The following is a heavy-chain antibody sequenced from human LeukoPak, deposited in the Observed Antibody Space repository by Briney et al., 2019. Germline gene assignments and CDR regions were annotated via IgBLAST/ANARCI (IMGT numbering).Heavy chain of an antibody. CDR3: APSTDYYDSSGYPLGWFDP. CDR2: SNPNSGGT. V-gene: IGHV1-2*06. D-gene: IGHD3-22*01. J-gene: IGHJ5*02. CDR1: GYTFTGYY. Sequence: ASVKVSCKASGYTFTGYYMHWVRQAPGQGLEWMGRSNPNSGGTNYAQKFQGRVTMTRDTSISTAYMELSRLRSDDTAVYYCAPSTDYYDSSGYPLGWFDPWGQGTLVTVSS.